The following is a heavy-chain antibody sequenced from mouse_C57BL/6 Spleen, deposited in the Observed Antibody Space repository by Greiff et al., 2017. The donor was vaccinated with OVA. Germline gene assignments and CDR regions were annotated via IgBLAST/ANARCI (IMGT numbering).Heavy chain of an antibody. V-gene: IGHV5-4*03. J-gene: IGHJ3*01. CDR1: GFTFSSYA. CDR2: ISDAGSYT. CDR3: ARAYSSEGPFAY. D-gene: IGHD1-1*01. Sequence: DVMLVEPGGGLVKPGGSLKLSCAASGFTFSSYAMSWVRQTPEKRLEWVATISDAGSYTYYPQNVKGRFTFSRDTAKNNLYLQMSHLKSEDTAVYYCARAYSSEGPFAYWGQGTLVTVSA.